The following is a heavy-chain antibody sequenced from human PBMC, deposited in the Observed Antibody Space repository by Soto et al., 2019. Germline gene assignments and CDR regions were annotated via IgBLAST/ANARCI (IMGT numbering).Heavy chain of an antibody. CDR3: ARGYCSGGNCYSGMDV. V-gene: IGHV1-69*01. J-gene: IGHJ6*02. D-gene: IGHD2-15*01. Sequence: QVQLVQSGAEVKKPGSSVKVSCKASGGTFSTHAIIWVRQAPGHGLEWMGGIIPISGTTYYTQKFQGSVTITADEPTSTAFMELSSLKSDDTAVFYCARGYCSGGNCYSGMDVWGQGTMVTVSS. CDR1: GGTFSTHA. CDR2: IIPISGTT.